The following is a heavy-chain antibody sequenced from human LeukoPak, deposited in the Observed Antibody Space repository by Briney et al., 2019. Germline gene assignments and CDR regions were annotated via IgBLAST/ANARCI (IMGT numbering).Heavy chain of an antibody. J-gene: IGHJ4*02. CDR1: GFSISNYW. Sequence: GSLRLSCAASGFSISNYWMSWVRQAPGKGLEWVANIKDDGSDKYYVDSVKGRFTISRDNAKNSLYLQMNSLRVEDTAVYYCARDQSSRPLGYWGQGTLVTVFS. CDR2: IKDDGSDK. D-gene: IGHD3-16*01. CDR3: ARDQSSRPLGY. V-gene: IGHV3-7*01.